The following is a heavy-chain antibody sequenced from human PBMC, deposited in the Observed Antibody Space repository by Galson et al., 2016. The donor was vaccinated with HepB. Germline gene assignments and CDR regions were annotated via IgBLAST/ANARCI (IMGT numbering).Heavy chain of an antibody. J-gene: IGHJ4*02. Sequence: SLRLSCAASGFTFGRYAMSWVRQAPGKGLEWVSAISGDGGSAYYAGSVKGRFTISRDSSRSTLYLQMNNLRPEDTGLYYCARFTQEWLDRVYYFDYWGQGTLVTVSS. V-gene: IGHV3-23*01. D-gene: IGHD6-19*01. CDR2: ISGDGGSA. CDR1: GFTFGRYA. CDR3: ARFTQEWLDRVYYFDY.